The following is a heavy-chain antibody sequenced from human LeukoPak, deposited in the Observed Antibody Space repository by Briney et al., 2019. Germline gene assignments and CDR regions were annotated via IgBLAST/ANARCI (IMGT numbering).Heavy chain of an antibody. CDR1: GFTFRSYA. CDR2: VSDSGAAT. D-gene: IGHD6-6*01. Sequence: GGSLRLSCAASGFTFRSYAMSWVRQPPGKGLEWVSAVSDSGAATRYADSVKGRFTISRDNSKDTLYLQMNSLRAEDTAVYYCARGPRYSSASITGYYYMDVWGIGTTVIVSS. CDR3: ARGPRYSSASITGYYYMDV. V-gene: IGHV3-23*01. J-gene: IGHJ6*03.